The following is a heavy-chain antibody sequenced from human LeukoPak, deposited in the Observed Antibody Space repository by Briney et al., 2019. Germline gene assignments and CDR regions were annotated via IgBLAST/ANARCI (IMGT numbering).Heavy chain of an antibody. D-gene: IGHD3-22*01. J-gene: IGHJ4*02. CDR1: GFIFNNYG. Sequence: QPGGSLRLSCAASGFIFNNYGLVWVRQAPGKGLEWVSAISNDGGGTTYADFVKGRFSVSRDNSKNTLFLQMNSLRAEDTALYYCAKGSSGYFFDLWGQGTLVIVSS. CDR2: ISNDGGGT. CDR3: AKGSSGYFFDL. V-gene: IGHV3-23*01.